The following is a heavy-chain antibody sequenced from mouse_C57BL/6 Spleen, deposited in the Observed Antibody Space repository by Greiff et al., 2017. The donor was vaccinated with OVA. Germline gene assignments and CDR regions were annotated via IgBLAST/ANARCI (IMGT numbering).Heavy chain of an antibody. CDR3: ARSDPIAY. Sequence: EVQLQQSGPELVKPGASVKISCKASGYTFTDYYMNWLKQSHGTSLEWIGDINPNNGGTSYNQKFKSKATLTVDKSSSPAYMELRSLTSEDSAVYYCARSDPIAYWGQGTLVTVSA. CDR1: GYTFTDYY. CDR2: INPNNGGT. J-gene: IGHJ3*01. V-gene: IGHV1-26*01.